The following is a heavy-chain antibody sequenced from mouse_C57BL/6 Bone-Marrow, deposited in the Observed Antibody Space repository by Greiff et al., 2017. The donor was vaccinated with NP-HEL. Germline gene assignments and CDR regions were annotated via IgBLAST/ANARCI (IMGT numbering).Heavy chain of an antibody. D-gene: IGHD1-1*01. CDR2: ISDGGSYT. CDR1: GFTFSSYA. CDR3: AREGSFITTVAFDY. V-gene: IGHV5-4*01. J-gene: IGHJ2*01. Sequence: VQLKESGGGLVKPGGSLKLSCAASGFTFSSYAMSWVRQTPEKRLEWVATISDGGSYTYYPDNVKGRFTISRDNAKNNLYLQMSHLKSEDTAMYYCAREGSFITTVAFDYWGQGTTLTVSS.